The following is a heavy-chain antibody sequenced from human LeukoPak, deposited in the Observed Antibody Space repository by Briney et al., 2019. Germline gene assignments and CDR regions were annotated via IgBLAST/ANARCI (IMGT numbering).Heavy chain of an antibody. Sequence: ASVKVSCKASGYTFTSYAMHWVRQAPGQRLEWMGWINAGNGNTKYSQKFQGRVTITRDTSASTAYMELSSLRSEDTAVYYCARDCSGGSCYSASDAFDIWGQGTMVTVSS. CDR2: INAGNGNT. D-gene: IGHD2-15*01. CDR3: ARDCSGGSCYSASDAFDI. V-gene: IGHV1-3*01. CDR1: GYTFTSYA. J-gene: IGHJ3*02.